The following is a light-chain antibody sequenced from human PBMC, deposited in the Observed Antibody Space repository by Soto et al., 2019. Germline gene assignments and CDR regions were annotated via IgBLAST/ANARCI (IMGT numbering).Light chain of an antibody. CDR1: KLGDKY. CDR3: QAWDSSTEPYV. Sequence: SYELTQPPSVSVSPGQTASITCSGDKLGDKYACWYQQKPGQSPVLVIYQDSKRPSGIPERFSGSNSGNTATLTISGTQAMDEADYYCQAWDSSTEPYVFGTGTKVTVL. CDR2: QDS. V-gene: IGLV3-1*01. J-gene: IGLJ1*01.